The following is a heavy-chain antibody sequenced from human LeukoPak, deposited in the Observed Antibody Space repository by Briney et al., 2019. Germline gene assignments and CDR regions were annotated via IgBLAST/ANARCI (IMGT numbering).Heavy chain of an antibody. CDR1: DFSFSTYW. D-gene: IGHD3-22*01. Sequence: GGSLRLSCAASDFSFSTYWMNWVRQAPGKGLEWVANINGDGRDTYYVGSVRGRFTISRGNADNSLYLQMNSLRGDDTAVYYCARGVSSAIDWWGQGTLVTVSS. V-gene: IGHV3-7*01. CDR2: INGDGRDT. CDR3: ARGVSSAIDW. J-gene: IGHJ4*02.